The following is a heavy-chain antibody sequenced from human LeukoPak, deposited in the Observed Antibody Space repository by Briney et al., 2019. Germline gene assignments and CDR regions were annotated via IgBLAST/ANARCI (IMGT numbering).Heavy chain of an antibody. CDR1: GYTFTGYD. CDR2: MNPNSGNT. V-gene: IGHV1-8*01. D-gene: IGHD6-13*01. CDR3: ARGRRIAAAGSVGY. Sequence: ASVKVSCKASGYTFTGYDINWVRQATGQGLEWMGWMNPNSGNTGYAQKFQGRVTMTRNTSISTAYMELSSLRSEDTAVYYCARGRRIAAAGSVGYWGQGTLVTVSS. J-gene: IGHJ4*02.